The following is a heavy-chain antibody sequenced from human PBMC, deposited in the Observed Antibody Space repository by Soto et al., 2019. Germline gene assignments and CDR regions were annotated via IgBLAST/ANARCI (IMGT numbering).Heavy chain of an antibody. V-gene: IGHV4-59*01. Sequence: PSETLSLTSTVSGGSISSYYLSWSRQPPGKGLECIGYIYYSGSTNYNPSLKSRVTISVDTSKNQFSLKLSSVTAADTAVYYCARVTKKYGSPDYGGRGPPVTVYS. CDR1: GGSISSYY. CDR2: IYYSGST. CDR3: ARVTKKYGSPDY. D-gene: IGHD3-10*01. J-gene: IGHJ4*02.